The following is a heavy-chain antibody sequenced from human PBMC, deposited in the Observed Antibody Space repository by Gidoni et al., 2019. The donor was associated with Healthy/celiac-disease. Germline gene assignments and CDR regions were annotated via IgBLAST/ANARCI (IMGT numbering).Heavy chain of an antibody. V-gene: IGHV3-9*01. Sequence: EVQLVESGGGLVQPGRSLRLSCAASGFTFDDYAMHWVRQAPGKGLEWVSGISWNSGSIGYADSVKGRFTISRDNAKNSLYLQMNSLRAEDTALYYCAKGVTMINPNYMDVWGKGTTVTVSS. CDR3: AKGVTMINPNYMDV. CDR2: ISWNSGSI. J-gene: IGHJ6*03. D-gene: IGHD3-22*01. CDR1: GFTFDDYA.